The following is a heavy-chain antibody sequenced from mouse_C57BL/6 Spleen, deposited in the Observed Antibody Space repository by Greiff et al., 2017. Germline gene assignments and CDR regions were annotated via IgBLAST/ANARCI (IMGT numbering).Heavy chain of an antibody. J-gene: IGHJ3*01. Sequence: DVKLVESGGGLVKPGGSLKLSCAASGFTFSDYGMHWVRQAPEKGLEWVAYLSSGSSTIYYADTVKGRFTISRDNAKNTLFLQMTSLRSKDTAMYYCANNYYAFAYWGQGTLVTVSA. CDR1: GFTFSDYG. CDR3: ANNYYAFAY. D-gene: IGHD1-1*01. CDR2: LSSGSSTI. V-gene: IGHV5-17*01.